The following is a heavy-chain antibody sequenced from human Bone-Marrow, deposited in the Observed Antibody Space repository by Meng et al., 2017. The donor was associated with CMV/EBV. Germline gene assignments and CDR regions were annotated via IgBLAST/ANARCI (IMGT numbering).Heavy chain of an antibody. J-gene: IGHJ4*02. V-gene: IGHV1-46*01. Sequence: ASVKVSCKAPRHTLTGYYIHWVRQAPGQGLEWLGWINPSGGSTSYAQKFQGRVTMTRDTSTSTVYMELSSLRSEDTAVYYCATRDQWLFHFDYWGQGTLVTVSS. CDR1: RHTLTGYY. D-gene: IGHD3-22*01. CDR3: ATRDQWLFHFDY. CDR2: INPSGGST.